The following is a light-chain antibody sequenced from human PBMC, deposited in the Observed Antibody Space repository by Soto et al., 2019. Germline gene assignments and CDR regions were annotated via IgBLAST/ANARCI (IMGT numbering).Light chain of an antibody. J-gene: IGKJ4*01. CDR1: QDISNY. CDR3: QRYDNVPLS. CDR2: DAI. V-gene: IGKV1-33*01. Sequence: DIQMTQSPSSLSASVGDRVTITCQASQDISNYLNWYQQKPGKAPKLLIYDAINLETGVPSRFSGSGPGTDFTVTISSLQPEDIAKYYCQRYDNVPLSFGGGTRVEIK.